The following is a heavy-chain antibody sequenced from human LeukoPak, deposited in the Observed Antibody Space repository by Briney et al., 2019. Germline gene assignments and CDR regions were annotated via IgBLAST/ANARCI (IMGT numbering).Heavy chain of an antibody. D-gene: IGHD3-3*01. CDR3: ARDMGAGFLEWSPLDY. V-gene: IGHV1-2*02. CDR1: GYTFTGYY. CDR2: INPNSGGT. Sequence: ALVKVSCKASGYTFTGYYMHWVRQAPGQGLEWMGWINPNSGGTNYAQKFQGRVTMTRDTSISTAYMELSRLRSDDTAVYYCARDMGAGFLEWSPLDYWGQGTLVTVSS. J-gene: IGHJ4*02.